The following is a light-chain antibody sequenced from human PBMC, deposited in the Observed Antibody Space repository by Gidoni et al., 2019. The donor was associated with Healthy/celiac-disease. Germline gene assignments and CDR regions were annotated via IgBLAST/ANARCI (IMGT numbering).Light chain of an antibody. V-gene: IGKV3-20*01. CDR3: QQYGSSPIT. CDR2: GAS. CDR1: QSVSSSY. Sequence: EIVLTQYPGTLSLSPGERATLSCRASQSVSSSYLAWYQQTPGQAPRLLIYGASSRATGIPDRFSGSGSGTAFTLTISRLSPEDFAVYYCQQYGSSPITFGQGTRLEIK. J-gene: IGKJ5*01.